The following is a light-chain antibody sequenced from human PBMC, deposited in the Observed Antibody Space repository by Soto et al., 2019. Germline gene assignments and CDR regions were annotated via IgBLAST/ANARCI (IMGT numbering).Light chain of an antibody. V-gene: IGKV3-20*01. CDR2: GAS. J-gene: IGKJ1*01. Sequence: EIVLTQSLGTLSLSPGERATLSCRASETVAGSYLAWYQQKPGQAPRLLIHGASTRATGIADRFSGSGSGTDFTLTISRLEPEDFAVYYCQLYGTSPKTFGQGTKVDIK. CDR3: QLYGTSPKT. CDR1: ETVAGSY.